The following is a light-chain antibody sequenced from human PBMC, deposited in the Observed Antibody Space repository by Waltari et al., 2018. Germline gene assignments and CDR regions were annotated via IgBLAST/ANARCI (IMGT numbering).Light chain of an antibody. Sequence: SYELTQPPSVSVSPGQTARITCSGDALPKQYAYWYQQKPGQAPVLVIYKDSERPSGIPERFSGASSGTTVTLNISGVQAEDEADYYCQSADSSGTLFGGGTKLTVL. CDR3: QSADSSGTL. V-gene: IGLV3-25*03. J-gene: IGLJ2*01. CDR1: ALPKQY. CDR2: KDS.